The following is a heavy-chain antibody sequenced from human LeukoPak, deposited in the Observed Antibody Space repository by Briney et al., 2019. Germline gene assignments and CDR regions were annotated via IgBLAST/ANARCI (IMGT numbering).Heavy chain of an antibody. CDR2: IEYDGNNK. D-gene: IGHD3-22*01. Sequence: GGSLRLSCAASGFTFSSYPLHWVRQAPGKGPEWVAVIEYDGNNKYYADSVKRRFTISRDNSKNTLYLQMNSLRAEDTAVYYCGSLKRYYYDTSGYWKRDAFDIWGQGTMVTVSS. V-gene: IGHV3-30-3*01. J-gene: IGHJ3*02. CDR1: GFTFSSYP. CDR3: GSLKRYYYDTSGYWKRDAFDI.